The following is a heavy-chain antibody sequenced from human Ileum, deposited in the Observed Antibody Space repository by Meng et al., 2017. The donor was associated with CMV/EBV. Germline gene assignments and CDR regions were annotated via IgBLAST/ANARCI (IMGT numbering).Heavy chain of an antibody. J-gene: IGHJ4*02. D-gene: IGHD6-19*01. V-gene: IGHV1-18*01. CDR2: VNAYNGKT. CDR1: YTFSSHG. Sequence: YTFSSHGVKWVRQAPGQGLEWMGWVNAYNGKTNYAEKVQGRVTMTTDISTNTAYMELRSLRSDDTAVYFCARTAVAGTASTGDYFDVWGQGTLVTVSS. CDR3: ARTAVAGTASTGDYFDV.